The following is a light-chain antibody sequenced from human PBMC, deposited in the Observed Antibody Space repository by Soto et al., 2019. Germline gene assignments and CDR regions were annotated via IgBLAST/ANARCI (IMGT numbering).Light chain of an antibody. J-gene: IGKJ1*01. CDR1: QSISGY. V-gene: IGKV1-39*01. CDR3: QQSYSTWT. Sequence: DIQMTQSPSSLSASVGDRVTITCRASQSISGYLNWYQQKPGKAPKLLIYAASSLQRGVPSRFSGSGSGTDFTLTISSLQPEDFATYYCQQSYSTWTFGQGTKVDIK. CDR2: AAS.